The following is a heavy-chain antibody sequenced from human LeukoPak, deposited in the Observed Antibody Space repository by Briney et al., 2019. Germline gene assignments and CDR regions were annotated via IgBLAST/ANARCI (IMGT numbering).Heavy chain of an antibody. D-gene: IGHD3-22*01. J-gene: IGHJ4*02. CDR2: ISGSGGST. CDR1: GFTFSSFG. CDR3: ARASLYDNSAYYLDY. Sequence: PGGSLRLSCAASGFTFSSFGMSWVRQAPGKGLEWVSGISGSGGSTYYADSVKGRFTISRDNSKNTLYLQMNSLRAEDTALYYCARASLYDNSAYYLDYWGQGTLVTVSS. V-gene: IGHV3-23*01.